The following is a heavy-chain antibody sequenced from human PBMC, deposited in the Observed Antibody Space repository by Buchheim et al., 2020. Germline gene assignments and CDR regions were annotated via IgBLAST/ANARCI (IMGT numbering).Heavy chain of an antibody. CDR1: GYTFTGYY. D-gene: IGHD3-22*01. CDR3: ARAPVGYYYDSSGYPNHGMDV. J-gene: IGHJ6*02. Sequence: QVQLVQSGAEVKKPGASVKVSCKASGYTFTGYYMHWVRQAPGQGLEWMGWINPNSGGTNYAQKFQGWVTMTRDTSISTAYMELSRLRSDDTAVYYCARAPVGYYYDSSGYPNHGMDVWGQGTT. V-gene: IGHV1-2*04. CDR2: INPNSGGT.